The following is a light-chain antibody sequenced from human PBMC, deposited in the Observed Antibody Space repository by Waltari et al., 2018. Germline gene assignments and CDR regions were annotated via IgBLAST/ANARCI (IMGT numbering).Light chain of an antibody. CDR3: CSYAGSGSWV. J-gene: IGLJ3*02. CDR2: EAS. V-gene: IGLV2-23*01. CDR1: SRDVGPYNL. Sequence: QSALTQPASVSGSPGQSISIPCIGTSRDVGPYNLVPWYQHHPGKSPKLIVFEASKRPSGGSNRFSGSKAANTASLIISGRQADDEADYYCCSYAGSGSWVFGGGTKVTVI.